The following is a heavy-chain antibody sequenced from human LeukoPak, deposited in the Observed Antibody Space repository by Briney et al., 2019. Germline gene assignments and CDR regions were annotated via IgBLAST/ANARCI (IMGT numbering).Heavy chain of an antibody. CDR3: ARLSLMNPQLAYWYFDV. V-gene: IGHV4-34*01. CDR2: VTRNGDI. CDR1: GGPFSGYY. Sequence: SETLSHTCAVYGGPFSGYYWSWIRQPPGKGLEWIGEVTRNGDINYNPSLKSRVTLSLEASQNKFSLTVNSVSAADTAVYYCARLSLMNPQLAYWYFDVWGRGTLVTVSS. J-gene: IGHJ2*01. D-gene: IGHD1-1*01.